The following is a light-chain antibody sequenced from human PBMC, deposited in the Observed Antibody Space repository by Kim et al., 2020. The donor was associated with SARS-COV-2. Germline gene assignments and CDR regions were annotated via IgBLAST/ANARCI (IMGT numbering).Light chain of an antibody. CDR1: NIGNQR. Sequence: PGQTAKVTGGGENIGNQRVHSYQQKTGQPPLLVIYYDYDRPSGIPQRFSGSNSGNTATLTISGVEDGDEADYYCQVWDNSRDHSVFGPGTKVTVL. J-gene: IGLJ1*01. CDR3: QVWDNSRDHSV. CDR2: YDY. V-gene: IGLV3-21*04.